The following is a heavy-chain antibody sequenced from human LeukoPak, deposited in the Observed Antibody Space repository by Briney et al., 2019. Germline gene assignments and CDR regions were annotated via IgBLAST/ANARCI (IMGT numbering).Heavy chain of an antibody. V-gene: IGHV3-7*03. CDR1: GFTFSSYW. CDR2: INKDGGEK. CDR3: VKDSPPRYSGSPPAY. J-gene: IGHJ4*02. Sequence: GGSLRLSCAASGFTFSSYWMSWVRQAPGKGLEWVANINKDGGEKYYVDSVKGRFTISRDNAKNSLYLQTNSLRADDTAVYYCVKDSPPRYSGSPPAYWGQGTLVTVSS. D-gene: IGHD1-26*01.